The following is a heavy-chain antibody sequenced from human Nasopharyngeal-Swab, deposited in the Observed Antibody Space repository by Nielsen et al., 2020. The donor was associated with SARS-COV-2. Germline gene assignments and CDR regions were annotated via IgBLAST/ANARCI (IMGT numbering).Heavy chain of an antibody. J-gene: IGHJ4*02. V-gene: IGHV4-61*01. CDR1: GGSISSGPIRSYS. CDR2: FSYTGIT. Sequence: SETLSLTCTVSGGSISSGPIRSYSWSWIRQPPGKGLEWIGYFSYTGITNYNPSLKSRVTISVDMSKNQFSLKLSSVAAADTAVYYCAREVVGGLVDSWGQGTLVTVSS. CDR3: AREVVGGLVDS. D-gene: IGHD1-26*01.